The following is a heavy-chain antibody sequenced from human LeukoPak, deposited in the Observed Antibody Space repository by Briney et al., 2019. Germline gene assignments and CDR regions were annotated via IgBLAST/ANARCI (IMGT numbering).Heavy chain of an antibody. D-gene: IGHD3-22*01. Sequence: ASVKVSCKASVGTFSSYAISWVRQARGQGLEWMGGIIPIFGTANYAQKFQGRVTLTADESTSTAYMELSSLRSEDTAVYYCARVRDSSGYSAADPWGQGTLVTVCS. V-gene: IGHV1-69*13. CDR2: IIPIFGTA. CDR1: VGTFSSYA. J-gene: IGHJ5*02. CDR3: ARVRDSSGYSAADP.